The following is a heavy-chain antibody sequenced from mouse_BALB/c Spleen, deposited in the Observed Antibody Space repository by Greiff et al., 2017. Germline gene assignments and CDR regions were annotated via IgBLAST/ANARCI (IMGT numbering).Heavy chain of an antibody. Sequence: EVKVVESGGGLVKPGGSMKLSCAASGFTFSSFGMHWVRQAPEKGLEWVAYISSGSSTIYYADTVKGRFTISRDNPKNTLFLQMTSLRSEDTAMYYCARGELRGYFDVWGAGTTVTVSS. J-gene: IGHJ1*01. D-gene: IGHD1-1*01. CDR2: ISSGSSTI. CDR3: ARGELRGYFDV. CDR1: GFTFSSFG. V-gene: IGHV5-17*02.